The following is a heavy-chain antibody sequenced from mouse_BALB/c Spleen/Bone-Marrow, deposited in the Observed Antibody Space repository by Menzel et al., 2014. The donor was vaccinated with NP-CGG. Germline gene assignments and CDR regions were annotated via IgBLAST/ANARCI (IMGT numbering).Heavy chain of an antibody. CDR2: INPSNGGT. Sequence: VQVVESGAELVKPGASVKLSCKASGYTFTSYYMYWVKQRPGQGLEWIGEINPSNGGTNFNEKFKSEATLTVDKSSSTAYTQLSSLTSEDSAVYYCTRREYYRYDRAMDYWGQGTSVTVSS. CDR3: TRREYYRYDRAMDY. CDR1: GYTFTSYY. J-gene: IGHJ4*01. D-gene: IGHD2-14*01. V-gene: IGHV1S81*02.